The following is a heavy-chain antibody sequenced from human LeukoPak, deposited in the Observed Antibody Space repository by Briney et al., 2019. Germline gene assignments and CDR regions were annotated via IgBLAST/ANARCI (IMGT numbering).Heavy chain of an antibody. CDR2: IYYSGST. Sequence: KSSETLSLTCTVSGVSISSYYWSWIRQPPGKGLEWIGYIYYSGSTNYNPSLKSRVTISVDTSKNQFSLKLTSVSAADTAVYYCARSFYYYGADALDIWGQGTKVTVSS. V-gene: IGHV4-59*01. CDR3: ARSFYYYGADALDI. J-gene: IGHJ3*02. D-gene: IGHD3-10*01. CDR1: GVSISSYY.